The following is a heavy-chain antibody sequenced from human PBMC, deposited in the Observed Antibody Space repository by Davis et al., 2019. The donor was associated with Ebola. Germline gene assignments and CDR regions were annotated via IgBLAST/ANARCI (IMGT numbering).Heavy chain of an antibody. V-gene: IGHV1-46*01. CDR1: GGTFSSYA. D-gene: IGHD6-19*01. Sequence: ASVKVSCKASGGTFSSYAISWVRQAPGQGLEWMGIINPSGGSTSYAQKFQGRVTMTRDTSTSTVYMELSSLRSEDTAVYYCAWGDSGWYVSYWGQGTLVTVSS. CDR2: INPSGGST. J-gene: IGHJ4*02. CDR3: AWGDSGWYVSY.